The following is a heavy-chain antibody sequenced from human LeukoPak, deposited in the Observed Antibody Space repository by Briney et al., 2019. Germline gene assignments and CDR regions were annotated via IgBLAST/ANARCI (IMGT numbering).Heavy chain of an antibody. CDR3: ARVISSWYSFAY. V-gene: IGHV1-2*02. D-gene: IGHD6-13*01. Sequence: GASVKVSCKASGYTFTGYYMHWVRQAPGQGLEGMGWINPNSGGTNYAQKFQGRVTMTRDTSISTAYMELSRLRSDDTAVYYCARVISSWYSFAYWGQGTLVTVSS. CDR1: GYTFTGYY. J-gene: IGHJ4*02. CDR2: INPNSGGT.